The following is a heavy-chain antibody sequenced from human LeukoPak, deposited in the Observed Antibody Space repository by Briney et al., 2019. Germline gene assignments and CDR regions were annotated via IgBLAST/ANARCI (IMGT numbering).Heavy chain of an antibody. CDR3: AKGLTLNLISYYFDY. V-gene: IGHV3-30*02. D-gene: IGHD3-10*01. CDR1: GFTFSSYG. Sequence: GGSLRLSCAASGFTFSSYGMHWVRQAPGKGLEWVAFIRYDGSNKYYADSVKGRFTISRDNSKNTLYLQMNSLRAEDTAVYYCAKGLTLNLISYYFDYWGQGTLVTVSS. J-gene: IGHJ4*02. CDR2: IRYDGSNK.